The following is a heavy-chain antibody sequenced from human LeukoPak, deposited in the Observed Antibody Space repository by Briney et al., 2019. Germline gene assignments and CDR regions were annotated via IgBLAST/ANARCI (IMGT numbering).Heavy chain of an antibody. V-gene: IGHV3-23*01. CDR3: AKGLFDSSGYSEHFDY. D-gene: IGHD3-22*01. Sequence: GGSLRLSCAASGFSFSSYDMSWVRQAPGKGLEWVSGIRTSGDSTYYADSVKGRFTISRDNSKDTLNLQMNSLRAEDTAVYYCAKGLFDSSGYSEHFDYWGQGTQVTVSS. CDR2: IRTSGDST. CDR1: GFSFSSYD. J-gene: IGHJ4*02.